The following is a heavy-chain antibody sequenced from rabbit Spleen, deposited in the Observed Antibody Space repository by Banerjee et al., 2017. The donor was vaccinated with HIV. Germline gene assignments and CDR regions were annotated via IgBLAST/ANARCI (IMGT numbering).Heavy chain of an antibody. CDR2: INAVTGKA. CDR3: ARDLPDIIGWNFGF. J-gene: IGHJ3*01. Sequence: QSLEESGGDLVKPGASLTLTCTASGVSFSSDQYMCWVRQAPGKGLEWIACINAVTGKAVYASWAKGRFTISRASSTTVFLQMTSLTAADTATYFCARDLPDIIGWNFGFWGPGTLVPS. D-gene: IGHD1-1*01. V-gene: IGHV1S40*01. CDR1: GVSFSSDQY.